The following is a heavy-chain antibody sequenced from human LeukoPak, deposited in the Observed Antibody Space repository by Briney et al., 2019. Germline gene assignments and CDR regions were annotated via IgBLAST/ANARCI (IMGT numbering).Heavy chain of an antibody. J-gene: IGHJ4*02. CDR2: IYYSGST. D-gene: IGHD5-12*01. CDR3: ARVGGYDSPFVY. V-gene: IGHV4-59*01. CDR1: GGSISSYY. Sequence: SETLSLTCTVSGGSISSYYWSWIRQPPGKGLEWIGYIYYSGSTNYNPSLKSRVTISVDTSKNQFSLKLSSVTAADTAVYYCARVGGYDSPFVYWGQGTLVTVSS.